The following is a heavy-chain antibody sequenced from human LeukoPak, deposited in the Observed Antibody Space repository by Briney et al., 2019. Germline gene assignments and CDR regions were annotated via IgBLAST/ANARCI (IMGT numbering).Heavy chain of an antibody. Sequence: GGGPRTSLAAPGFNFRSYVMNWGRPGPRKGVGGVSYISSSGSTIYYADSVKGRFTISRDNAKNSLYLQMNSLRAEDTAVYYCARGGYPLYYFDYWGQGTLVTVSS. V-gene: IGHV3-48*03. CDR3: ARGGYPLYYFDY. CDR2: ISSSGSTI. D-gene: IGHD3-22*01. CDR1: GFNFRSYV. J-gene: IGHJ4*02.